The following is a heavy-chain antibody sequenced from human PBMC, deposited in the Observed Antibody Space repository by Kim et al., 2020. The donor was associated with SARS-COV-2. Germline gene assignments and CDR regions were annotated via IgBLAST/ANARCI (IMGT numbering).Heavy chain of an antibody. J-gene: IGHJ4*02. CDR1: GFTFSSYA. Sequence: GGSLRLSCAASGFTFSSYAMSWVRQAPGKGLEWVSAISGSGDSTYYADSVKGRFTISRDNSENTLYLQMNSLRAEDTAVYYCAKGIGSSTGASDYWGQGTLVTVSS. CDR3: AKGIGSSTGASDY. V-gene: IGHV3-23*01. CDR2: ISGSGDST. D-gene: IGHD3-10*01.